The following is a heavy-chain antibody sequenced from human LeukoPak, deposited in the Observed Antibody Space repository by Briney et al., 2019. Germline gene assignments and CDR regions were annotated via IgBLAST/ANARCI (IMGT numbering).Heavy chain of an antibody. CDR2: ISAYNGNT. V-gene: IGHV1-18*01. CDR1: GYTFTSYG. D-gene: IGHD3-22*01. J-gene: IGHJ4*02. CDR3: ARALDAIVVVIGDY. Sequence: PEASVKVSCKASGYTFTSYGISWVRQAPGQGLEWMGWISAYNGNTNYAQKFQGRVTMTRDTSTSTVYMELSSLRSEDTAVYYCARALDAIVVVIGDYWGQGTLVTVSS.